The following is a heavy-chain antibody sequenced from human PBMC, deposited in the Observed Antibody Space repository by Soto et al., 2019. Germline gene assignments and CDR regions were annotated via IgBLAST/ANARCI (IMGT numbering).Heavy chain of an antibody. CDR1: GYIFSGYG. Sequence: QAQLVESGGGVVQPGRSLRLSCAASGYIFSGYGMHWVRQAPGKGLEWVAVIRYDGSNIYYADSVKGRFTISRDNSKNMLYLQMNSLGAEDTAVYYCARDGIGGTIFRGYFDYWSQGTLVTVSS. V-gene: IGHV3-33*01. D-gene: IGHD1-7*01. J-gene: IGHJ4*02. CDR3: ARDGIGGTIFRGYFDY. CDR2: IRYDGSNI.